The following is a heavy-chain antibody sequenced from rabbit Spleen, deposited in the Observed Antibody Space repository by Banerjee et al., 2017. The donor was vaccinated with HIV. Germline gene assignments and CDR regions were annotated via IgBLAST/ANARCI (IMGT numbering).Heavy chain of an antibody. Sequence: QEQLVESGGDLVKPEGSLTLTCTASGLDFSGSYWICWVHQAPGKGLEWIACIYTSNGNTYYATWANGRFTISKSSSTTVTLQMTSLTAADTATYFCARMDDTYGWNSYAYATYRLWGPGHPRHRL. V-gene: IGHV1S45*01. D-gene: IGHD6-1*01. CDR3: ARMDDTYGWNSYAYATYRL. J-gene: IGHJ4*01. CDR1: GLDFSGSYW. CDR2: IYTSNGNT.